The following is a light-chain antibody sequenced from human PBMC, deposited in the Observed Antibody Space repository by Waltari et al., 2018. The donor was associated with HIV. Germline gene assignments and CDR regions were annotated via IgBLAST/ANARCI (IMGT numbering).Light chain of an antibody. CDR3: AAWDDSLSGLYV. Sequence: QSVLTQPPSASGTPGPLATLPCSGRSPQLGSNYVKWYQQVPGTTPTLLIYRNNQRPSGVPDRFSGSKSGTSASLAISGLRSDDEADYYCAAWDDSLSGLYVFGTGTKVTVL. V-gene: IGLV1-47*01. CDR2: RNN. J-gene: IGLJ1*01. CDR1: SPQLGSNY.